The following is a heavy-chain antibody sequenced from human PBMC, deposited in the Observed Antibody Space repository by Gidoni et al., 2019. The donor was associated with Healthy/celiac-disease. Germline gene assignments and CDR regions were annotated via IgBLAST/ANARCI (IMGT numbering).Heavy chain of an antibody. V-gene: IGHV1-69*06. J-gene: IGHJ2*01. D-gene: IGHD3-22*01. Sequence: QVQLVQSGAEVKKPGSSVKVSCKASGGTFSSYAISWVRQAPGQGLEWMGGSIPIFGTANYAQKFQGRVTITADKSTSTAYMELSSLRSEDTAVYYCARDLVSSGRTVTMIVVAGYFDLWGRGTLVTVSS. CDR2: SIPIFGTA. CDR1: GGTFSSYA. CDR3: ARDLVSSGRTVTMIVVAGYFDL.